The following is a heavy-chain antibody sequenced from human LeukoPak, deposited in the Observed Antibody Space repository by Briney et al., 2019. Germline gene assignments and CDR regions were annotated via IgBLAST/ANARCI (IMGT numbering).Heavy chain of an antibody. Sequence: ASVKVSCKASGYTFTGYYMHWVRQAPGQGLEWMGGIIPIFGTANYAQKFQGRVTITADKSTSTAYMELSSLRSEDTAVYYCARGEECGGDCYPDAFDIWGQGTMVTVSS. CDR3: ARGEECGGDCYPDAFDI. CDR2: IIPIFGTA. D-gene: IGHD2-21*02. J-gene: IGHJ3*02. CDR1: GYTFTGYY. V-gene: IGHV1-69*06.